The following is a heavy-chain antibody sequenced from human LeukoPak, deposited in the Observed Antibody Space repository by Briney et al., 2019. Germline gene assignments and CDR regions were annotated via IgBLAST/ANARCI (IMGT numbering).Heavy chain of an antibody. CDR2: IYWNDDK. CDR1: GFSLSTSEVG. J-gene: IGHJ1*01. CDR3: AHITGAGNSGYFHH. V-gene: IGHV2-5*01. D-gene: IGHD6-13*01. Sequence: ESGPTLVNPTQTLTLTCTFSGFSLSTSEVGVGWIRQSPGKALEWLALIYWNDDKRYSPSLKSRLTISKDTSKNQVVLSMTNIDPVDTATYYCAHITGAGNSGYFHHWGQGTLVTVSS.